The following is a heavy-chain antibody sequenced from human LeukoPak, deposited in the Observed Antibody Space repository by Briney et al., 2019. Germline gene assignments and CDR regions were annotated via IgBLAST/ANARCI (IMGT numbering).Heavy chain of an antibody. CDR3: ARVEAYSGSHRPYDY. J-gene: IGHJ4*02. D-gene: IGHD1-26*01. Sequence: SETLSLTCAVSGYSISSGYYWGWIRQPPGKGLEWIGSIYHSGSTYYNPSLKSRVTISVDTSKNQFSLKLSSVTAADTAVYYCARVEAYSGSHRPYDYWGQGTLVTVSS. CDR1: GYSISSGYY. V-gene: IGHV4-38-2*01. CDR2: IYHSGST.